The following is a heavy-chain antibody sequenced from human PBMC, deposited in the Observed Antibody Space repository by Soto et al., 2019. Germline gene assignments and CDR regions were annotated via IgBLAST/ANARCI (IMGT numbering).Heavy chain of an antibody. J-gene: IGHJ6*02. Sequence: QVQLVQSGAEVKNPGASVKVSCKASGYTFTRYGIGWARQAPGQGLEWMGWINTYNGNTNYAQNVQCRVTLTTDTSTSTAYTELRRLRSNDTAIYYCAMVDVYVTPSPQDVWGQGTTFIVSS. D-gene: IGHD3-16*01. V-gene: IGHV1-18*01. CDR3: AMVDVYVTPSPQDV. CDR1: GYTFTRYG. CDR2: INTYNGNT.